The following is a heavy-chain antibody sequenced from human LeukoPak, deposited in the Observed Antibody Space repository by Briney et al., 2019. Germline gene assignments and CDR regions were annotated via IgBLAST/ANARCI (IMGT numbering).Heavy chain of an antibody. D-gene: IGHD3-10*01. Sequence: NWVRQAPGKGLEWIGYIHHSGSTYYNPSLKSRVIISVDTSKNQFSLKLNSVTAADTAVYYCASYGSGSYRFDPWGQGTLVTVSS. J-gene: IGHJ5*02. V-gene: IGHV4-31*02. CDR3: ASYGSGSYRFDP. CDR2: IHHSGST.